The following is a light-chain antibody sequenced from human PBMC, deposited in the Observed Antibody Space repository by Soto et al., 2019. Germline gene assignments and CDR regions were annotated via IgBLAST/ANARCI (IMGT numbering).Light chain of an antibody. Sequence: DIQMTQSPSTLSASVGDRVTITCRARHSISTWLAWYQQKPGKAPKVLISEASNLQSGVPSRFSGSGSGTEFTLTISSLQPDDIGTYYCLEYSRYFGGGTKVEIK. CDR2: EAS. J-gene: IGKJ4*01. CDR1: HSISTW. CDR3: LEYSRY. V-gene: IGKV1-5*01.